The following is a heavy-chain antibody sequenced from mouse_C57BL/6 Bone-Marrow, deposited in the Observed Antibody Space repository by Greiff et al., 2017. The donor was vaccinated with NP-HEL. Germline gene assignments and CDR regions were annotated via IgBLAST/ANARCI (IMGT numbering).Heavy chain of an antibody. CDR2: IHPNSGST. Sequence: QVQLQQPGAELVKPGASVKLSCKASGYTFISYWMHWVKQRPGQGLEWIGMIHPNSGSTNYNEKFKSKATLTVDKSSSTAYMQLSSLTSEDSAVYYCARSVLRPYYFDYWGQGTTLTVSS. CDR3: ARSVLRPYYFDY. CDR1: GYTFISYW. J-gene: IGHJ2*01. D-gene: IGHD1-2*01. V-gene: IGHV1-64*01.